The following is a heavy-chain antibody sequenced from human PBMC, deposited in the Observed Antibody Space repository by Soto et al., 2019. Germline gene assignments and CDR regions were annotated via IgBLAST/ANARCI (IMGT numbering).Heavy chain of an antibody. CDR1: GGSVSSGSYY. D-gene: IGHD2-8*01. CDR2: IYYSGST. Sequence: PSETLSLTCTVSGGSVSSGSYYWSWIRQPPGKGLEWIGYIYYSGSTNYNPSLKSRVTISVDTSKNQFSLKLRSVTAADTAVYYCARTYGGYYDYWGQGTLVTVSS. V-gene: IGHV4-61*01. J-gene: IGHJ4*02. CDR3: ARTYGGYYDY.